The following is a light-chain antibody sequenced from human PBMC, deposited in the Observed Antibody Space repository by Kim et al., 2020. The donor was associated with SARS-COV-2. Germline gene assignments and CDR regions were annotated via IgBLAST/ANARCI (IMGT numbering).Light chain of an antibody. J-gene: IGLJ3*02. CDR2: DVS. CDR1: SDDIGRYKY. CDR3: SSSTSRMTWV. V-gene: IGLV2-14*03. Sequence: LTQPASVSGSPGQSITISCTGTSDDIGRYKYVSWYQQIAGRVPTLIISDVSDRPSGISHRFSGSKSGNTASLTISGLQAEDEGDYYCSSSTSRMTWVFGGGTKVTVL.